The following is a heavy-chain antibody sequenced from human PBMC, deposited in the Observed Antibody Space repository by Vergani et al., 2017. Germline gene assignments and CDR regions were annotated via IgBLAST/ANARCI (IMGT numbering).Heavy chain of an antibody. D-gene: IGHD6-19*01. V-gene: IGHV3-9*01. CDR1: GFTFDDYA. Sequence: EVQLVESGGGLVQPGRSLRLSCAASGFTFDDYAMHWVRQAPGKGLEWVSGISWNSGSIGYADSVKGRFTISRDNAKNSLYLQMNSLRAEDTALYYCAKEVSIVAVAGLDYWGQGTLVTVSS. CDR3: AKEVSIVAVAGLDY. J-gene: IGHJ4*02. CDR2: ISWNSGSI.